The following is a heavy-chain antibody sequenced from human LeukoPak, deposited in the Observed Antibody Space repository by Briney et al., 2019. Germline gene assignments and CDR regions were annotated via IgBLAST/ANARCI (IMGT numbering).Heavy chain of an antibody. CDR3: ARGVAATTDY. J-gene: IGHJ4*02. D-gene: IGHD1-26*01. Sequence: GGSLRLSCVGSGFPFSSHGMNWVRQAPGKGLEWVAFIRYGGSHKYYADSVKGRFTISRDNAKNSLYLQMNSLRAEDTAVYYCARGVAATTDYWGQGTLVTVSS. CDR1: GFPFSSHG. CDR2: IRYGGSHK. V-gene: IGHV3-30*02.